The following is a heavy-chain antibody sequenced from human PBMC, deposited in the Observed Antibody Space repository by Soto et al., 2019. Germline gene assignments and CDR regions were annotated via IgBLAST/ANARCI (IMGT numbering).Heavy chain of an antibody. D-gene: IGHD5-18*01. J-gene: IGHJ3*02. CDR3: ARETYSSGSAFDI. Sequence: EVQLLESGGGFVQPGGSLRLSCAATGFTFSVYAMTWVRQAPGKGLEWVSAVTANGGSTYSADSVKGRFTISRDNSKNSLYLQMNSLRAEDTAVYYCARETYSSGSAFDIWGQGTMVTVSS. V-gene: IGHV3-23*01. CDR1: GFTFSVYA. CDR2: VTANGGST.